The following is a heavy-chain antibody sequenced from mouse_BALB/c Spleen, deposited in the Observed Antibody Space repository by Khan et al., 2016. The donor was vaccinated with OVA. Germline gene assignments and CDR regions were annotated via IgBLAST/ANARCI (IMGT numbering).Heavy chain of an antibody. Sequence: EVELVESGPGLVKPSQSLSLTFTVTGYSITSDYAWNWIRQFPENKLEWMGYISSSGSTNYNPALKSRISITRDTSKNQFFLQLNSVTTEDTATYYCARDGSRYNYAMDYWGQGTSVTVSS. CDR2: ISSSGST. CDR1: GYSITSDYA. J-gene: IGHJ4*01. V-gene: IGHV3-2*02. CDR3: ARDGSRYNYAMDY. D-gene: IGHD2-3*01.